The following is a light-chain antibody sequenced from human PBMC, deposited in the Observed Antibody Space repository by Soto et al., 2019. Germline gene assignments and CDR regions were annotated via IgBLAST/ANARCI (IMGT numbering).Light chain of an antibody. J-gene: IGKJ2*01. CDR2: WDS. Sequence: DIVMTQFPDSLAVSLGERATINCKSSQSVLYNSKDKNYLSWYQQKPGQSPKLLIYWDSTRESGVPDRFSGSGSETDFTLTISSLQAEDVAVYYCHQYYSPPYTFGQGTKLEIK. CDR1: QSVLYNSKDKNY. V-gene: IGKV4-1*01. CDR3: HQYYSPPYT.